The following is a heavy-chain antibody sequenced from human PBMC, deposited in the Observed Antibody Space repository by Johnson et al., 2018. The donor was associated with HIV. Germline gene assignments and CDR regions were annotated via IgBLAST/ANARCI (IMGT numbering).Heavy chain of an antibody. D-gene: IGHD3-3*01. J-gene: IGHJ3*02. Sequence: VQLVESGGGLIQPGGSLRLSCAASGFTVSSNYMSWVRQAPGKGLEWVSGISGRGGSTYYADSVKGRFTISRDNAKNSLYLQINSLRADDTALYYFARGTRGGYYGDAFDIWGQGTMVTVSS. CDR2: SGRGGST. CDR1: GFTVSSNY. CDR3: ARGTRGGYYGDAFDI. V-gene: IGHV3-53*03.